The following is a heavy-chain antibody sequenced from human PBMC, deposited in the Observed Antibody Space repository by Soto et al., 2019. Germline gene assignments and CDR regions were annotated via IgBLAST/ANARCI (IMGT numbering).Heavy chain of an antibody. J-gene: IGHJ6*02. Sequence: ASVKVSCKASGYTFTSYGISWVRQAPGQGLEWMGWMNPNSGNTGYAQKFQGRVTMTRNTSISTAYMELSSLRTEDTAVYYCAKLPTRGLHLGELSLYRGGPYSYHMDLWGQGTTVTV. CDR1: GYTFTSYG. CDR2: MNPNSGNT. V-gene: IGHV1-8*02. CDR3: AKLPTRGLHLGELSLYRGGPYSYHMDL. D-gene: IGHD3-16*02.